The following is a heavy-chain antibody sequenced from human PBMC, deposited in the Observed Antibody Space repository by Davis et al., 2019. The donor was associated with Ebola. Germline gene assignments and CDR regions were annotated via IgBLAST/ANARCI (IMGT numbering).Heavy chain of an antibody. J-gene: IGHJ3*01. CDR2: IYSGGST. D-gene: IGHD2-15*01. CDR3: ARGGGLL. CDR1: GFTVSSNY. Sequence: GESLKISCAASGFTVSSNYMGWVRQAPGKGLEWVSVIYSGGSTYYADSVKGRFTISRNNSKNTLYLQMNSLRAEDTAVYYCARGGGLLWGQGTMVTVSS. V-gene: IGHV3-53*01.